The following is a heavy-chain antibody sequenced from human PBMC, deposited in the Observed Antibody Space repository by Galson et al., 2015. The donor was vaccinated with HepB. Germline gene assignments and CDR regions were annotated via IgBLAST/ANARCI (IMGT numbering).Heavy chain of an antibody. CDR3: ARVGHSKYGMDV. V-gene: IGHV3-48*02. Sequence: LRLACEAAGVCVSDYSINWVRQGPGKGLVWVSYFPGRLSPIYYTDSLKRRFTISRVNAKKSVYLQMNSRRNEDTAVYYCARVGHSKYGMDVWGQGTTVTVSS. D-gene: IGHD1-26*01. CDR2: FPGRLSPI. CDR1: GVCVSDYS. J-gene: IGHJ6*02.